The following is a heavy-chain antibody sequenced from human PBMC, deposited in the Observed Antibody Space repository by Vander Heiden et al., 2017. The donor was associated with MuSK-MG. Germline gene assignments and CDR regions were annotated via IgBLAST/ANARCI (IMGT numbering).Heavy chain of an antibody. CDR1: GGSITSSSYY. D-gene: IGHD7-27*01. CDR2: IYYDGSN. V-gene: IGHV4-39*07. Sequence: QLQLQESGPGLVRPSETLSLTCTVSGGSITSSSYYWGWIRQPPGKGLEWIGTIYYDGSNYYSPSLRSRLTIAIDTSKNQFSLKLRSVTAADTAVYYCARGPGDFLLTLTNWGQGRLGTVA. CDR3: ARGPGDFLLTLTN. J-gene: IGHJ4*02.